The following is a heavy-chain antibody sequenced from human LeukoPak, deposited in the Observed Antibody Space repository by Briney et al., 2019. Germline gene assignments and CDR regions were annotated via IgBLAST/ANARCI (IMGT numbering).Heavy chain of an antibody. J-gene: IGHJ4*02. V-gene: IGHV3-7*01. D-gene: IGHD1-14*01. CDR3: ARVFWRKYFDY. Sequence: GGSLRLSCAASGFTFSSYWMSWVHQAPGKGLEWVANIKQDGSEKYYVDSVKGRFTISRDNAKNSLYLQMNSLRAEDTAVYYCARVFWRKYFDYWGQGTLVTVSS. CDR1: GFTFSSYW. CDR2: IKQDGSEK.